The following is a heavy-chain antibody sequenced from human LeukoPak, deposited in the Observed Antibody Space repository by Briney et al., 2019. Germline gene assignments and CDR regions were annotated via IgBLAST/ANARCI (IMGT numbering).Heavy chain of an antibody. D-gene: IGHD3-16*01. CDR2: IYSGGNT. V-gene: IGHV3-53*05. CDR1: GFIVSSNY. CDR3: ARVRSRYIWGTPQWPFDM. Sequence: GGSLRLSCAASGFIVSSNYMSWVRQAPGKGLEWVSIIYSGGNTDYADSVKGRFTISRDNSKNTLYLQMNSLRPEDTALYYCARVRSRYIWGTPQWPFDMWGQGTMVTV. J-gene: IGHJ3*02.